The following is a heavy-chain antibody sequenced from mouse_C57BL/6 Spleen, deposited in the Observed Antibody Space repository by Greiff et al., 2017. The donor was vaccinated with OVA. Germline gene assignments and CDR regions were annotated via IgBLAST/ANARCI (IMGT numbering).Heavy chain of an antibody. J-gene: IGHJ2*01. D-gene: IGHD2-4*01. Sequence: EVKLVESEGGLVQPGSSMKLSCTASGFTFSDYYMAWVRQVPEKGLEWVANINYDGSSTYYLDSLKSRFIISRDNAKNILYLQMSRLKSEDTATYYCARMGGYDYPFDYWGQGTTLTVSS. V-gene: IGHV5-16*01. CDR3: ARMGGYDYPFDY. CDR1: GFTFSDYY. CDR2: INYDGSST.